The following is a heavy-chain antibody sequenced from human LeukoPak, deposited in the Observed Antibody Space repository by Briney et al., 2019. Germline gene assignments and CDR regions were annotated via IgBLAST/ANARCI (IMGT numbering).Heavy chain of an antibody. J-gene: IGHJ4*02. D-gene: IGHD4-17*01. CDR2: IYSSGST. CDR1: GGFIGSYY. CDR3: ASDYGD. Sequence: SETLSLTCTVSGGFIGSYYWSWIRQPAGKGLEWIGRIYSSGSTNYNPSLKSRVTISVDKSRNQFSLKLSSVTAADTAVYYCASDYGDWGQGTLVTVSS. V-gene: IGHV4-4*07.